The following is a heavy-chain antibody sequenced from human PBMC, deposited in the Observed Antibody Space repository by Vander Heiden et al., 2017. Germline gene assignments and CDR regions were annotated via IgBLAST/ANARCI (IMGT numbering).Heavy chain of an antibody. Sequence: QVQLQESGPGLVKPSGPLSLTCAVSGGSISRSNWWSWVRQPPGKGLELIGEIYHSGSTNYNPSLKSRVTISVDKSKNQFSLKLSSVTAADTAVYYCARTGYSSSWYLTGVFDYWGQGTLVTVSS. CDR2: IYHSGST. CDR1: GGSISRSNW. J-gene: IGHJ4*02. V-gene: IGHV4-4*02. CDR3: ARTGYSSSWYLTGVFDY. D-gene: IGHD6-13*01.